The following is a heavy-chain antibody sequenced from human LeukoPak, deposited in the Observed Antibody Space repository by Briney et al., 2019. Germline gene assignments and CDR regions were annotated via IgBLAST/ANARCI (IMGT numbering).Heavy chain of an antibody. CDR3: ARVRSQQGASSAFDI. Sequence: ASVKVSCKASGYTFTGYYMHWVRQAPGQGLEWMGWINPNSGGTNYAQKFQGRVTMTRDTSISTAYMELSRLRSDDTAVYYCARVRSQQGASSAFDIWGQGTMVTDSS. CDR2: INPNSGGT. J-gene: IGHJ3*02. CDR1: GYTFTGYY. V-gene: IGHV1-2*02. D-gene: IGHD3-10*01.